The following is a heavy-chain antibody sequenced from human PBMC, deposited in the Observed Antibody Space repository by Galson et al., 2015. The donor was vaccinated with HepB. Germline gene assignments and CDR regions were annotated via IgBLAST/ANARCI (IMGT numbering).Heavy chain of an antibody. CDR3: AKRGRCSGGSCTTSYYYYGMDV. D-gene: IGHD2-15*01. J-gene: IGHJ6*02. V-gene: IGHV1-69*13. CDR2: IIPIFGTA. Sequence: SVKVSCKASGGTFSSYAISWVRQAPGQGLEWMGGIIPIFGTANYAQKFQGRVTITADESTSTAYMELSSLRSKDTAVYYCAKRGRCSGGSCTTSYYYYGMDVWGQGTTVTVSS. CDR1: GGTFSSYA.